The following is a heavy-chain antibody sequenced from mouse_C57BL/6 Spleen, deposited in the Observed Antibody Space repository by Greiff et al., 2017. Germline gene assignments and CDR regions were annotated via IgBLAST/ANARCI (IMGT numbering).Heavy chain of an antibody. CDR2: IYPGNGDT. Sequence: QVQLQQSGAELVRPGASVKMSCKASGYTFTSYNMHWVKQTPRQGLEWIGAIYPGNGDTSYNQKFKGKATLTVDKSSSTAYMQLSSLTSEDSAVYFCASDYYGSSYWYFDVWGTGTTVTVSS. CDR1: GYTFTSYN. CDR3: ASDYYGSSYWYFDV. V-gene: IGHV1-12*01. D-gene: IGHD1-1*01. J-gene: IGHJ1*03.